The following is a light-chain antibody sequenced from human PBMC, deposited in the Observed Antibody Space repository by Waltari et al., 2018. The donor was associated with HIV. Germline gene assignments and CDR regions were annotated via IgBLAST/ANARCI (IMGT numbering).Light chain of an antibody. CDR1: ALPKQY. V-gene: IGLV3-25*03. J-gene: IGLJ3*02. CDR2: KDT. CDR3: QSVDIVSSYWV. Sequence: SYELTQPPSVSVSPGQTARITCSGNALPKQYAYWYQQKPGRAHLVIIYKDTERTSGIPERFSGSSSGTIVTLPISGVQAEDEADYYCQSVDIVSSYWVFVGGSKVTVL.